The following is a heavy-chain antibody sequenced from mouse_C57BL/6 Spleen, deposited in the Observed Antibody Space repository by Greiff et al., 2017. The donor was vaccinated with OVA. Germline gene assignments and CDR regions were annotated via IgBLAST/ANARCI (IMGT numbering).Heavy chain of an antibody. CDR2: ISDGGSYH. V-gene: IGHV5-4*01. CDR3: ERDRDSNGAY. Sequence: EVKLVESGGGLVQPGGSLKLSCAASGFTFSSYAMSWVRQTPEKRLEWVATISDGGSYHYSSDHVTGRLTISSDNDKNNLYLEKSQLKSEDTAMYYCERDRDSNGAYWGQGTLVTVSA. D-gene: IGHD2-5*01. CDR1: GFTFSSYA. J-gene: IGHJ3*01.